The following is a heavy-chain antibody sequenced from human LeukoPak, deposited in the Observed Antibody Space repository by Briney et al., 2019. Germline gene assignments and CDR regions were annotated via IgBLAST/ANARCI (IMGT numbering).Heavy chain of an antibody. D-gene: IGHD3-16*01. V-gene: IGHV4-30-4*08. Sequence: NTSETLSLTCTVSGGSISSGDYYWSWIRQPPGKGLEWIGYIYYSGSTYYNPSLKSRVTISVDTSKNQFSLKLSSVTAADTAVYYCARDSGFWLITPYDIWGQGTMVTVSS. CDR2: IYYSGST. CDR3: ARDSGFWLITPYDI. J-gene: IGHJ3*02. CDR1: GGSISSGDYY.